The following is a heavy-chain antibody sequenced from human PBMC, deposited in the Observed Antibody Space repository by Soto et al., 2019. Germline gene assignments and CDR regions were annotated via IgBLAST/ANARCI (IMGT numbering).Heavy chain of an antibody. CDR2: ISPGASDT. J-gene: IGHJ6*02. CDR1: GYSFTSYW. Sequence: PGESLKISCKGSGYSFTSYWIGWVRQMPGKGLGWLGIISPGASDTRYSPSFQGQVTISADKSISTAYLQWSSLKAPDTAMYYCARLTQQLVLGYYYYGMDVWGQGTTVTVSS. D-gene: IGHD6-6*01. V-gene: IGHV5-51*01. CDR3: ARLTQQLVLGYYYYGMDV.